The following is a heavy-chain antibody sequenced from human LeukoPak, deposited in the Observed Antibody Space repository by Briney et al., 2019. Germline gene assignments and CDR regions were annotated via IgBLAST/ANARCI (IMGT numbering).Heavy chain of an antibody. CDR3: ARVFRPSLTVFIIRGAFDI. Sequence: GGSLRLSCAASGFTFSSYWMHWVRQVPGKGLVWFSRVNTAGSSTTYADSVKGRFTISRDNAKNTLYLQMNSLRAEDTALYYCARVFRPSLTVFIIRGAFDIWGQGTMVTVSS. J-gene: IGHJ3*02. CDR1: GFTFSSYW. V-gene: IGHV3-74*01. CDR2: VNTAGSST. D-gene: IGHD3-3*01.